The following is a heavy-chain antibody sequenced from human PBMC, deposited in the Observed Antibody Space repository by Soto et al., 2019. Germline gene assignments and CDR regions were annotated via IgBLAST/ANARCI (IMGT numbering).Heavy chain of an antibody. V-gene: IGHV4-39*01. J-gene: IGHJ5*02. CDR2: ICSSGST. D-gene: IGHD2-2*01. CDR3: ARGYCTGTSCYRQGLGYFVP. Sequence: SETLSLTCSVSGGPISRRPYYWGWIRQPPGKGLEWIGNICSSGSTYYNPSLKSRVSISVDTSKNQFSLNLSSVTAADTAVYYCARGYCTGTSCYRQGLGYFVPWGQGTLLTGS. CDR1: GGPISRRPYY.